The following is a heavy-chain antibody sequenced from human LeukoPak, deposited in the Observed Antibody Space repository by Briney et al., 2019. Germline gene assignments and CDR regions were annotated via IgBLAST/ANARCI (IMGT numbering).Heavy chain of an antibody. CDR3: AREAVVPAAISEWFDP. Sequence: ASVKVSCKASGYTFTRYYMHWVRQAPRQGLEWMGWINPNSGGTNYAQKFQGRVTMTRDTSISTAYMELSRLRSDDTAVYYCAREAVVPAAISEWFDPWGQGTLVTVSS. V-gene: IGHV1-2*02. CDR2: INPNSGGT. D-gene: IGHD2-2*01. J-gene: IGHJ5*02. CDR1: GYTFTRYY.